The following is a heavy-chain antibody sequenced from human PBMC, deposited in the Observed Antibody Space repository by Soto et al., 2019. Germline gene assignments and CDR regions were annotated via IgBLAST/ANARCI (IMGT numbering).Heavy chain of an antibody. D-gene: IGHD2-21*02. CDR3: ASKAACGGDCYAFDS. Sequence: QVYLVQSGAEVKKPGSSVKISCKASGGIFSSNTINWVRQAAGQGLEWMGGIIPLFGTANYAEKFQGRVTSTADKSTKTEYMELTRLRSEDTAVYYCASKAACGGDCYAFDSWGQGTLVTVSS. V-gene: IGHV1-69*06. J-gene: IGHJ4*02. CDR1: GGIFSSNT. CDR2: IIPLFGTA.